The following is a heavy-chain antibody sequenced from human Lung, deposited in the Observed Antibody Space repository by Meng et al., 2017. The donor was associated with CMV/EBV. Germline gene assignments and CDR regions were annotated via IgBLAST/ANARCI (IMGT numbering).Heavy chain of an antibody. CDR2: VYHMGNT. D-gene: IGHD3-16*01. CDR3: AKGGGGWFGP. V-gene: IGHV4-59*12. CDR1: GASMSSDY. J-gene: IGHJ5*02. Sequence: GSLRLSCTVSGASMSSDYWSWIRQSPGKGLEWVASVYHMGNTNYNPSLKSRATISLDTSKSQFSLKLISVTGADTAIYYCAKGGGGWFGPWGQGRLVTVSS.